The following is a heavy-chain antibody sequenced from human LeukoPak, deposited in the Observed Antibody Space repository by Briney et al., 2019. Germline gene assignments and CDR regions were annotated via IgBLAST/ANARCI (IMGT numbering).Heavy chain of an antibody. CDR1: GFNFGNYA. CDR2: TRSKAYGGAT. V-gene: IGHV3-49*04. Sequence: GGSLRLSCTTSGFNFGNYAMSWVRQAPGKGLEWVGFTRSKAYGGATEYAASVKGRVTISRDDSKSIAYLQMNSLKPEDTAVYYCGRDSPYFDYWRQGTLVTVSS. J-gene: IGHJ4*02. CDR3: GRDSPYFDY.